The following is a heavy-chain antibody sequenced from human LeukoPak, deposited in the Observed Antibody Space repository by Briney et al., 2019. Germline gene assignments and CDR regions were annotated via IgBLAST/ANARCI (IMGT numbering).Heavy chain of an antibody. V-gene: IGHV3-20*04. D-gene: IGHD6-19*01. J-gene: IGHJ1*01. Sequence: GGSLRLSCAASGFTFDDYGMSWVRQAPGKGLEWVSGINWNGGSTGYADSVKGRFTISRDNAKNSLYLQMNSLRAEDTAVYYCASSIAVAGTVYFQHWGQGTLVTVSS. CDR1: GFTFDDYG. CDR3: ASSIAVAGTVYFQH. CDR2: INWNGGST.